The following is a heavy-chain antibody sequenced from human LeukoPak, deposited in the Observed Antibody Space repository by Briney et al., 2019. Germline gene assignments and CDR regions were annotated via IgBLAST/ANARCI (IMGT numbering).Heavy chain of an antibody. V-gene: IGHV4-4*07. CDR1: GDSMSNYY. CDR3: AKYASPGYDLGSWFDP. J-gene: IGHJ5*02. D-gene: IGHD3-10*01. Sequence: SETLSLTCTVSGDSMSNYYWNWIRQPAGKGLEWIARIYPSGTTYYSPSLRSRVTMSIDTSKNQFSLKLSSVTAADTAVYYCAKYASPGYDLGSWFDPWGQGILVTVSS. CDR2: IYPSGTT.